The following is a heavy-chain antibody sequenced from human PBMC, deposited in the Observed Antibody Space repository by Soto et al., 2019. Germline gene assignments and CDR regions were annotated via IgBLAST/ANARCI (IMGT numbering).Heavy chain of an antibody. J-gene: IGHJ1*01. D-gene: IGHD4-4*01. Sequence: GGSLRLSCVASGFTFSSYAMSWVRQAPGKGLEWVSSIVGSGGRTYYADTVQGRFTISRDNSKNTLYLQMNSLGAEDTAIFYCAKAPVPDYTAYGSCVFELWGRGTLVTVSS. CDR3: AKAPVPDYTAYGSCVFEL. CDR2: IVGSGGRT. CDR1: GFTFSSYA. V-gene: IGHV3-23*01.